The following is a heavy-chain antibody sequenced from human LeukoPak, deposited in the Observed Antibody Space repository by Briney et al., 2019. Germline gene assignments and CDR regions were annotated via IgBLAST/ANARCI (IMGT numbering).Heavy chain of an antibody. CDR1: GYIFTSYW. J-gene: IGHJ4*02. V-gene: IGHV5-51*01. D-gene: IGHD1-26*01. Sequence: GASLQISCQGSGYIFTSYWIGWVRPLPGKGLEWMGIIYPGDSDTRYSPSFQGQVTISADKSISTAYLQWSSLKASDTAMYYCARHPRVGATIDYWGQGTLVTVSS. CDR2: IYPGDSDT. CDR3: ARHPRVGATIDY.